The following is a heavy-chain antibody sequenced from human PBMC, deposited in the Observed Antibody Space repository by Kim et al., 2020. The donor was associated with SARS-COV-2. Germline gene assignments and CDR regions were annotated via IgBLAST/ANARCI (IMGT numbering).Heavy chain of an antibody. Sequence: ASVKVSCKTSNYTFTDYFIHWVRQAPGQGLEWMGWINPKSGATKYVQNFQGRVTMTRDTSINTAYMELKRLTSLDTALYFCARGEHFLFWDHPGYSAFDVWGRGTMVTVSS. CDR3: ARGEHFLFWDHPGYSAFDV. CDR2: INPKSGAT. CDR1: NYTFTDYF. D-gene: IGHD5-12*01. V-gene: IGHV1-2*02. J-gene: IGHJ3*01.